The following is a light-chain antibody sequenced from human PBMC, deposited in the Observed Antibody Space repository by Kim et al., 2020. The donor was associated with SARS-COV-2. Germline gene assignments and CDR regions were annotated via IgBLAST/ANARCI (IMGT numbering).Light chain of an antibody. V-gene: IGLV3-19*01. Sequence: SVALGQTVRITCQGDSLRSYYASWYQQKSGQAPILVIYGQDNRPSGIPERFSGSNSGNTATLTISGTQAMDEADYYCQAWDSSTAVFGGGTQLTVL. CDR2: GQD. J-gene: IGLJ7*01. CDR1: SLRSYY. CDR3: QAWDSSTAV.